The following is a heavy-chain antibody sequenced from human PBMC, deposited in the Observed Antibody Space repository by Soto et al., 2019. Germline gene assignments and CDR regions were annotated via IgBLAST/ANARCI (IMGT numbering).Heavy chain of an antibody. J-gene: IGHJ1*01. CDR2: IWYDGSNQ. CDR3: ARGLRGGASAYFQH. CDR1: GFTFSSYG. Sequence: QVQLVESGGGVVQPGRSLRLSCAVSGFTFSSYGMHWVRQAPGKGLEWVAVIWYDGSNQFYADSVKGRFTISRDNSKKTLYLQMNSLRADDTAVYYCARGLRGGASAYFQHWGQGTLVTVSS. V-gene: IGHV3-33*01. D-gene: IGHD3-10*01.